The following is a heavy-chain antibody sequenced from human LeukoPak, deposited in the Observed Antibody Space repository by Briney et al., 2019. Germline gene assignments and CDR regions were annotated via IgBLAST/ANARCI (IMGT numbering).Heavy chain of an antibody. Sequence: GASVKVSCKASGYTFTGYYMHWVRQAPGQGLEWMGWINPNSGSTNYAQKFQGRVTMTRDTSISTAYMELSRLRSDDTAVYYCARARSSIAAFFDYWGQGTLVTVSS. J-gene: IGHJ4*02. V-gene: IGHV1-2*02. CDR2: INPNSGST. CDR1: GYTFTGYY. D-gene: IGHD6-6*01. CDR3: ARARSSIAAFFDY.